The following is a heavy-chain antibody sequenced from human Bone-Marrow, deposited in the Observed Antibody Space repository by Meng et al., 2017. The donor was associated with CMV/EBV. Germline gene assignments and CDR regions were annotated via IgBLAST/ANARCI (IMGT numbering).Heavy chain of an antibody. Sequence: SLKISCAASGFTFDDYAMHWVRQAPGKGLEWVSGISWNSGSIGYADSVKGRFTISRDNAKNSLYLQMNRLRGEDTAVYYCARHECSKSSCYDYWGQGSLVTGSS. CDR3: ARHECSKSSCYDY. J-gene: IGHJ4*02. CDR1: GFTFDDYA. D-gene: IGHD2-2*01. V-gene: IGHV3-9*01. CDR2: ISWNSGSI.